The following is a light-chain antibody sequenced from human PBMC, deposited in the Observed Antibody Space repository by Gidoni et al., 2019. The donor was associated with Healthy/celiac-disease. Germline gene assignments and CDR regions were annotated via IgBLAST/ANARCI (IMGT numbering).Light chain of an antibody. V-gene: IGKV1-33*01. CDR3: QQYDNLPPYT. CDR2: DAS. CDR1: QDISNS. J-gene: IGKJ2*01. Sequence: DIQMTQSPSSLSASVGDRVTITCQASQDISNSLTWYQQKPGKAPKLLIYDASNFETGVPSRFSGGGSGTDFTFTISSLQPEDSATYYCQQYDNLPPYTFGQGTKLEIK.